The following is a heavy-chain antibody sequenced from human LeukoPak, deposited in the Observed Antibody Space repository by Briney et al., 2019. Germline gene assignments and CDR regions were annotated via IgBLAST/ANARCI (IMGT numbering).Heavy chain of an antibody. CDR3: TRDLRPADY. Sequence: GGSLRLSCAASGFTFSNYWMHWVRQAPGKGLVRVSRINDGGSGTNYADSVKGRFTISRDNTKNTLHLQMNSLRAEDTAVYYCTRDLRPADYWGQGTLVTVSS. CDR2: INDGGSGT. CDR1: GFTFSNYW. J-gene: IGHJ4*02. V-gene: IGHV3-74*01. D-gene: IGHD6-25*01.